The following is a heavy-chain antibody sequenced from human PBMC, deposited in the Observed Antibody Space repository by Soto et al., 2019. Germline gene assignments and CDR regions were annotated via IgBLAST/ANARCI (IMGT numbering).Heavy chain of an antibody. CDR3: ASGLSRSCHTFLGY. Sequence: PSENLSLTCGINDGSWSGYYWAWIRQAPGRGLEWIGEVSHSGSTNYSPSLKSRVSISVDTSKNQFSLKLSSVTAADTAVYYCASGLSRSCHTFLGYWGQRTLVTVSA. CDR2: VSHSGST. V-gene: IGHV4-34*01. J-gene: IGHJ4*02. CDR1: DGSWSGYY. D-gene: IGHD1-26*01.